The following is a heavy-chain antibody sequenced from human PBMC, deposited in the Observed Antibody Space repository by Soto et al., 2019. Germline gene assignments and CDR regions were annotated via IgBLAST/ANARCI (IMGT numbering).Heavy chain of an antibody. Sequence: GASVKVSCKASGYTFTSYDINWVRQATGQGLEWMGWMNPNSGNTGYAQKFQGRVTMTRNTSISTAYMELSSLRSEDTAVYYCARGTAVRAARPTPKSTSIDFWGQGTLVTVSS. CDR2: MNPNSGNT. J-gene: IGHJ4*02. CDR3: ARGTAVRAARPTPKSTSIDF. D-gene: IGHD6-6*01. CDR1: GYTFTSYD. V-gene: IGHV1-8*01.